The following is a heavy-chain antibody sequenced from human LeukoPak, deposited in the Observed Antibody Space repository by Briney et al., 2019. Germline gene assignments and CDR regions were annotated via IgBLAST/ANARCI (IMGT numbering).Heavy chain of an antibody. CDR3: ARDLPDILAGYSDDAFDI. CDR2: ISGSGGST. D-gene: IGHD3-9*01. CDR1: GFTFISYG. J-gene: IGHJ3*02. Sequence: GGSLRLSCAASGFTFISYGMNWVRQAPGKGLEWVSVISGSGGSTYYADSVKGRFTISRDNSKNTLYLQMNSLRAEDTAVYYCARDLPDILAGYSDDAFDIWGQGTMVTVSS. V-gene: IGHV3-23*01.